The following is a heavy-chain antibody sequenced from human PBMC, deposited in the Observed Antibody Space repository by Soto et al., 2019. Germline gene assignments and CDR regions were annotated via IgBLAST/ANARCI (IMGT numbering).Heavy chain of an antibody. V-gene: IGHV3-15*07. J-gene: IGHJ6*02. D-gene: IGHD1-20*01. CDR3: TTGVVYRSGMDV. Sequence: EVQLVESGGGLVKPGGSLRLSCAASGFTFSNAWMNWVRQAPGKGLEWVGRIKSKTDGGTTDYAAPVKGRFTISRDDSKNTLYLQMNSLKTEDTAVYYWTTGVVYRSGMDVWGQGTTVTVSS. CDR1: GFTFSNAW. CDR2: IKSKTDGGTT.